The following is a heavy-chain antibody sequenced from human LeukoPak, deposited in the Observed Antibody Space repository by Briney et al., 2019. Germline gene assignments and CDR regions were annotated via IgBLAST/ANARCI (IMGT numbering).Heavy chain of an antibody. Sequence: PGGSLRLSCAASGFTFSHSAMNWVRQGPDKGLEWVAYIGTGGNLIVYADSVKGRFTISRDDAQNSVYLQMNSLRADDTAIYYCARGFWTAHNWGQGTLVTVSS. J-gene: IGHJ4*02. CDR2: IGTGGNLI. CDR1: GFTFSHSA. CDR3: ARGFWTAHN. D-gene: IGHD3/OR15-3a*01. V-gene: IGHV3-48*01.